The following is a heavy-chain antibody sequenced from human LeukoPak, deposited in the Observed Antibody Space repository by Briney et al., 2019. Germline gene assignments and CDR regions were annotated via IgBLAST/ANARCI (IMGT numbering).Heavy chain of an antibody. CDR1: GGSISSYY. CDR3: ARTSNPTYCSGGSCPLGY. V-gene: IGHV4-59*01. CDR2: IYYSGST. D-gene: IGHD2-15*01. Sequence: SETLSLTCTVSGGSISSYYWSWIRQPPGKGLEWIGYIYYSGSTNYNPSLKSRVTISVDTSKNQFSLKLSSVTAADTAVYYCARTSNPTYCSGGSCPLGYWGRGTLVTVSS. J-gene: IGHJ4*02.